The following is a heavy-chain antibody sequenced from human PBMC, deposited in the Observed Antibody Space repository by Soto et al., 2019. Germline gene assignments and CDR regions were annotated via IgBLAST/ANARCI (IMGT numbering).Heavy chain of an antibody. Sequence: RGESLKISCKGSGYSFTSYWIGWVRQMPGKGLEWMGIIYPGDSDTRYSPSFQGQVTISADKSISTAYLQWSSLKASDTAMYYCATSGKLEGEKVYDAFDIWGQGTMVTVSS. CDR1: GYSFTSYW. J-gene: IGHJ3*02. CDR3: ATSGKLEGEKVYDAFDI. CDR2: IYPGDSDT. V-gene: IGHV5-51*01. D-gene: IGHD3-10*01.